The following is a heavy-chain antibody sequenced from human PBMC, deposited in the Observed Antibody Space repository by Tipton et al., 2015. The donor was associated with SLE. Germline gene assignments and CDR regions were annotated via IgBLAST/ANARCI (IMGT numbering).Heavy chain of an antibody. CDR1: GEALVSDYF. J-gene: IGHJ6*03. CDR3: ARTSTYYDFWSGSYYYYYYMDV. Sequence: GEALVSDYFWGWIRQPPGKGLEWIGNIFHTGTTYSTPSLKSRITISVDTSKNQFSLKLSSVTAADTAVYYCARTSTYYDFWSGSYYYYYYMDVWGKGTTVTVSS. CDR2: IFHTGTT. D-gene: IGHD3-3*01. V-gene: IGHV4-38-2*01.